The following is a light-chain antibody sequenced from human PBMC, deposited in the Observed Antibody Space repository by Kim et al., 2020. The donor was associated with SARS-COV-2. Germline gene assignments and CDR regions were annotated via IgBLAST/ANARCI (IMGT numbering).Light chain of an antibody. CDR2: AAS. Sequence: ASVGDRVTITFRTSQSISSHLNWYHQKPGRAPKLLIYAASTLQGGVPSRFSGSGSETDFTLTISSLQPEDFATYFCQQSYITPFTFGPGTKVDIK. CDR3: QQSYITPFT. CDR1: QSISSH. J-gene: IGKJ3*01. V-gene: IGKV1-39*01.